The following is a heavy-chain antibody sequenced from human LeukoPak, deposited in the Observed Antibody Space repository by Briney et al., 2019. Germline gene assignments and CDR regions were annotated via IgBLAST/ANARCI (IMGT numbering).Heavy chain of an antibody. CDR1: GGSISSYY. CDR3: ARGNTAMVPGYYYYGIDV. Sequence: KPSETLSHTCTVSGGSISSYYWSWIRQPPGKGLEWIGYIYYSGSTNYNPSLKSRVTISVDTSKNQFSLKLSSVTAADTAVYYCARGNTAMVPGYYYYGIDVWGQGTTVTVSS. J-gene: IGHJ6*02. CDR2: IYYSGST. V-gene: IGHV4-59*01. D-gene: IGHD5-18*01.